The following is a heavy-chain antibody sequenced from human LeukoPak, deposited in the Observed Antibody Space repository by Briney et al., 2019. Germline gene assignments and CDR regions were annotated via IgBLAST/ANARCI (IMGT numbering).Heavy chain of an antibody. V-gene: IGHV3-30*02. Sequence: PGGSLRLSCAASGFTFSSYGMHWVRQAPGKGLEWVAFIRYDGSNKYYADSVKGRFTISRDNSKNTLYLQMNSLRAEDTAVYYCAKLVGYCSGGSCWPGNWGQGTLVTVSS. CDR1: GFTFSSYG. D-gene: IGHD2-15*01. J-gene: IGHJ4*02. CDR2: IRYDGSNK. CDR3: AKLVGYCSGGSCWPGN.